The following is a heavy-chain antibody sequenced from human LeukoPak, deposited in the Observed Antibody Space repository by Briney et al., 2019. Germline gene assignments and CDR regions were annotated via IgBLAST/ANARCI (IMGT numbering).Heavy chain of an antibody. CDR2: IIPIFGTA. J-gene: IGHJ4*02. Sequence: ASVKVSCKASGGTFSSYAISWVRQAPGQGLEWMGGIIPIFGTANYAQKFQGRVTITADESTSTAYMELSSLRSEDTAVYYCASTGHDSNGYYDYWGQGTLVTVSS. CDR3: ASTGHDSNGYYDY. D-gene: IGHD3-22*01. V-gene: IGHV1-69*13. CDR1: GGTFSSYA.